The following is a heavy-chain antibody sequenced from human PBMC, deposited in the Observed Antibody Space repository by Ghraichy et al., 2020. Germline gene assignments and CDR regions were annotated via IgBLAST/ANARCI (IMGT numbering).Heavy chain of an antibody. J-gene: IGHJ4*02. CDR1: EFTFTSYG. V-gene: IGHV3-30*02. CDR2: IRFDGSNE. D-gene: IGHD3-10*01. CDR3: AKDGHVWGYGSGKGVAEY. Sequence: GGSLRLSCAASEFTFTSYGMHWVRQAPGKGLEWVAFIRFDGSNEYYRDSVKGRFTISRDISKNTLYLQMNSLRPGDTALYYCAKDGHVWGYGSGKGVAEYWGQGTLVTVSS.